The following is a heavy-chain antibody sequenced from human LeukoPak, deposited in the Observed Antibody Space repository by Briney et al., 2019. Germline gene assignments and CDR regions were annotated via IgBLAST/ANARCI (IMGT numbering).Heavy chain of an antibody. CDR3: ARVYDSSGHYPIDH. J-gene: IGHJ4*02. V-gene: IGHV1-8*01. D-gene: IGHD3-22*01. CDR2: MNPNSDNI. CDR1: GYTFTSYD. Sequence: ASVKVSCKASGYTFTSYDINWVRQATGQGLEWMGWMNPNSDNIGYARKFQDRVTTTRNTSISTAYMELSSLRSEDTAVYYCARVYDSSGHYPIDHWGQRTLVTVSS.